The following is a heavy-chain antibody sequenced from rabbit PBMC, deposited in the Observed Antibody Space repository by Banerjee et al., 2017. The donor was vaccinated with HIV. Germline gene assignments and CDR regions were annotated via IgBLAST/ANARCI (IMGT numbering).Heavy chain of an antibody. CDR1: GFSFSYSDY. D-gene: IGHD8-1*01. V-gene: IGHV1S40*01. Sequence: QSLEESGGDLVKPGASLTLTCTASGFSFSYSDYMCWVRQPPGKGPEWIACIGAGVSSTTYYATWAKGRFTISKTSSTTVTLRMTSLTVADTATYFCARDAGSGPYIDGYFDLWGPGTLVTVS. CDR3: ARDAGSGPYIDGYFDL. J-gene: IGHJ4*01. CDR2: IGAGVSSTT.